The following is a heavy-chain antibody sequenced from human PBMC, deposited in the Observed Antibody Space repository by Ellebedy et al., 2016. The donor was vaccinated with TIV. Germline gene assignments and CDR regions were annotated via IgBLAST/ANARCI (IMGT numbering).Heavy chain of an antibody. Sequence: SETLSLXCSVSGASISSGGHSWSWIRQPPGKGLEWIGYIYHTGSTYYNPSLKSRVTISVDRSKNQFSLKLTSVTAADTAVYYCAGDLTDGYNSGAFDIWGQGTMVTVSS. CDR1: GASISSGGHS. V-gene: IGHV4-30-2*01. CDR3: AGDLTDGYNSGAFDI. D-gene: IGHD5-24*01. CDR2: IYHTGST. J-gene: IGHJ3*02.